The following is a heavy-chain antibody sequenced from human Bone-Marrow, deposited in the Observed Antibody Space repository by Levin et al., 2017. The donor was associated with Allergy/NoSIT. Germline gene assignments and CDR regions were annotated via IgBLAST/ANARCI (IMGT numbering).Heavy chain of an antibody. CDR2: ISWSGDSI. J-gene: IGHJ5*01. CDR3: AKDRGSSGWYNWFES. Sequence: SGGSLRLSCAASGFTFDDYGMHWVRQTPGKGLEWVSGISWSGDSITYADSVKGRFTISRDNAKNSLYLEMNSLRTEDTALYYCAKDRGSSGWYNWFESWGQGTLVTVSS. D-gene: IGHD6-19*01. V-gene: IGHV3-9*01. CDR1: GFTFDDYG.